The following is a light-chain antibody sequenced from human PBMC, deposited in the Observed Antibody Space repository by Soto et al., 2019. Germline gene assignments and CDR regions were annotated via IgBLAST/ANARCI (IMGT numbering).Light chain of an antibody. V-gene: IGKV3-11*01. CDR2: DVS. J-gene: IGKJ5*01. CDR1: QSVGNC. CDR3: QQCNNRPPIT. Sequence: EIVLTQSPATLSLSPGERATLSCRASQSVGNCLAWYQQKPGQAPRLLINDVSSRAPGISARFSGSGSGTDFTLTISSLELEDFGVYYCQQCNNRPPITFGQGTRLEIK.